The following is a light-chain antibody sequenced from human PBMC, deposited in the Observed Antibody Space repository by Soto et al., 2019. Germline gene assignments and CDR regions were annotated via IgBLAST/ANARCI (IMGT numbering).Light chain of an antibody. J-gene: IGKJ3*01. CDR3: MQALQTPFT. CDR2: LGS. CDR1: QSLLHSSGYNY. V-gene: IGKV2-28*01. Sequence: DIVMTQSPLSLPVTPGEPASISCRSSQSLLHSSGYNYLDWYLQKPGQSPQLLIYLGSDRASGVPDRFSGSGSGTYFTLKISRVEAEDVGVYYCMQALQTPFTFGPGTKVDIK.